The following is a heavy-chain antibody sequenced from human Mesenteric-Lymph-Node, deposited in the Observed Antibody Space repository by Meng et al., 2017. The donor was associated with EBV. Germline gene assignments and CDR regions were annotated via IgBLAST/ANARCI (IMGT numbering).Heavy chain of an antibody. CDR3: ARLDRWELLRGLVY. D-gene: IGHD1-26*01. CDR1: DGFVSSGSYY. J-gene: IGHJ4*02. V-gene: IGHV4-61*01. Sequence: QVCVQESVPGLGQPSRPLSLTCTVSDGFVSSGSYYWSWIRPPPGKGLEWIGYIYYRGSTNYNPSLKSRVTISVDTSKNQFSLKLSSVTAADTAVYYCARLDRWELLRGLVYWGQGTLVTVSS. CDR2: IYYRGST.